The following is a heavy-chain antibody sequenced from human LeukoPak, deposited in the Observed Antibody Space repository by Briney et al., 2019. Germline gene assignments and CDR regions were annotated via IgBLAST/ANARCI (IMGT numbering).Heavy chain of an antibody. D-gene: IGHD3-10*01. V-gene: IGHV4-59*01. Sequence: PSETLSLTCTVSGGSISSYYWSWIRQPPGKGLEWIGYIYYSGSTNYNPSLKSRVTISVDTSKNQFSLKLSSVTAADTAVYYCARGDGSGSYYRAYYYYYMDVWGKGTTVTVSS. CDR3: ARGDGSGSYYRAYYYYYMDV. J-gene: IGHJ6*03. CDR1: GGSISSYY. CDR2: IYYSGST.